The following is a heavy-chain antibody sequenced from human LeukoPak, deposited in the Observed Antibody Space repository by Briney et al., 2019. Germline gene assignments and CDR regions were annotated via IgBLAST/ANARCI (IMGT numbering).Heavy chain of an antibody. CDR3: ARHCSSTSCHTADAFDI. D-gene: IGHD2-2*02. V-gene: IGHV1-18*01. Sequence: ASVKVSCKASGYTFTSYGISWVRQAPGQGLEWMGWISAYNGNTNYAQKLQGRVTMTTDTSTSTAYMELRSLRSDDTAVYYCARHCSSTSCHTADAFDIWGQGTMVTVSS. CDR1: GYTFTSYG. CDR2: ISAYNGNT. J-gene: IGHJ3*02.